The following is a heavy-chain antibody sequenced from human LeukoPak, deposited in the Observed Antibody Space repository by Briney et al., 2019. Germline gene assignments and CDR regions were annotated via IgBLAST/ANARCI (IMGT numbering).Heavy chain of an antibody. V-gene: IGHV4-39*07. J-gene: IGHJ3*02. CDR1: GGSISSYY. CDR2: IYHSGST. Sequence: PSETLSLTCTVSGGSISSYYWGWIRQPPGKGLEWIGSIYHSGSTYYNPSLKSRVTISVDTSKNQFSLKLSSVTAADTAVYYCARGTYYYDSSGPLDAFDIWGQGTMVTVSS. D-gene: IGHD3-22*01. CDR3: ARGTYYYDSSGPLDAFDI.